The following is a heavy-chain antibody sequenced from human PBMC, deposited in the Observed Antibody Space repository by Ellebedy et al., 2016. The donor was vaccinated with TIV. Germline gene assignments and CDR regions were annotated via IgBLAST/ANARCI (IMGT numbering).Heavy chain of an antibody. CDR1: GFTFNNYW. CDR2: IKQDGTEK. CDR3: ARVTEPYGDSYFDY. D-gene: IGHD4-17*01. V-gene: IGHV3-7*01. J-gene: IGHJ4*02. Sequence: GGSLRLXCAASGFTFNNYWMNWVRQAPGKGLEWVANIKQDGTEKYYVDSVKGRFTISRDNAKNTLYLQMNSLRAEDTAVYYCARVTEPYGDSYFDYWGQGTLVTVSS.